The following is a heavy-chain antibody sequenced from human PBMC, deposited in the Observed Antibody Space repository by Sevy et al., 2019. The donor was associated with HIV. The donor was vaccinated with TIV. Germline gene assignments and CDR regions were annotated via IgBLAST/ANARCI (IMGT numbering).Heavy chain of an antibody. CDR3: ARVGTTVSTGFDY. CDR1: GGSISSYC. CDR2: IYTSGST. D-gene: IGHD4-17*01. Sequence: SETLSLTCTVSGGSISSYCWRWIRQPAGKGLEWIGRIYTSGSTNYNPSLKSRVTMSVETSKNQFSLKLSSVTAADTAVYYCARVGTTVSTGFDYWGQGTLVTVSS. V-gene: IGHV4-4*07. J-gene: IGHJ4*02.